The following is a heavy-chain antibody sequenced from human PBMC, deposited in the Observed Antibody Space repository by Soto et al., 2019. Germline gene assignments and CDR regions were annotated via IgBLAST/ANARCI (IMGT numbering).Heavy chain of an antibody. CDR1: GGSISSYY. J-gene: IGHJ5*02. CDR2: IYYSGST. CDR3: AREGCSGGSCYSLSNWFDP. V-gene: IGHV4-59*01. Sequence: PSETLSLTCTVSGGSISSYYWSWIRQPPGKGLEWIGYIYYSGSTNYNPSLKSRVTISVDTSKNQFSLKLSSVTAADTAVYYCAREGCSGGSCYSLSNWFDPWGQGTLVTVSS. D-gene: IGHD2-15*01.